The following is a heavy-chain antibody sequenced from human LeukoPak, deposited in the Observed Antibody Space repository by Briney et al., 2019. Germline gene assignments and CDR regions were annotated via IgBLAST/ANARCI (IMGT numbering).Heavy chain of an antibody. CDR1: GGSISTYY. D-gene: IGHD4-17*01. Sequence: SETLSLTCTVSGGSISTYYWSWIRQPPGKGLEWIGYIYSSESTNYNPSLKSRVIMSVDTSKKYFSLKLSSVTGADTAVYYCASFDYGDFWYFDIWGRGALVTVSS. J-gene: IGHJ2*01. CDR3: ASFDYGDFWYFDI. CDR2: IYSSEST. V-gene: IGHV4-59*01.